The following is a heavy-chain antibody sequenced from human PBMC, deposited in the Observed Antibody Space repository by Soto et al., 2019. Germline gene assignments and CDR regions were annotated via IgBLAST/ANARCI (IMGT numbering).Heavy chain of an antibody. CDR3: ARDHSSSWYSYYYYYGMDV. CDR1: GFTFSSYA. Sequence: AGGSLRLSCAASGFTFSSYAMHWVRQAPGKXLEWVAVISYDGSNKYHADSVKGRFTISRDNSKNTLYLQMNSLRAEDTAVYYCARDHSSSWYSYYYYYGMDVWGQGTTVTVSS. D-gene: IGHD6-13*01. J-gene: IGHJ6*02. V-gene: IGHV3-30-3*01. CDR2: ISYDGSNK.